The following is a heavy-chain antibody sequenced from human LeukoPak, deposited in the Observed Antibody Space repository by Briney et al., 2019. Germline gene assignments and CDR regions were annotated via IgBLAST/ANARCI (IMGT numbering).Heavy chain of an antibody. CDR1: GGSISSSNW. V-gene: IGHV4-4*02. D-gene: IGHD2-2*01. CDR3: ARHPADIVVVPAAVYYYYYMDV. Sequence: SGTLSLTCAVSGGSISSSNWWSWVRQPPGKGLEWIGEIYHSGSTNYNPSLKSRVTISVDKSKNQFSLKLSSVTAADTAVYYCARHPADIVVVPAAVYYYYYMDVWGKGTTVTVSS. CDR2: IYHSGST. J-gene: IGHJ6*03.